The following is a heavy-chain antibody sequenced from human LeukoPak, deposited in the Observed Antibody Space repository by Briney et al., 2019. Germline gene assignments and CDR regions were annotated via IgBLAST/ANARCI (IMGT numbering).Heavy chain of an antibody. Sequence: GGSLRLSCAASGFSVSDYSVSWSRQSPGTGPGWISYVMSGRGSTNYADSVKGRFTISRDNAKNSVALQLDSTRAYDTAVYFCTRERRGSYYAFESWGQSTLVTVSS. J-gene: IGHJ1*01. CDR2: VMSGRGST. V-gene: IGHV3-11*05. CDR3: TRERRGSYYAFES. D-gene: IGHD3-10*01. CDR1: GFSVSDYS.